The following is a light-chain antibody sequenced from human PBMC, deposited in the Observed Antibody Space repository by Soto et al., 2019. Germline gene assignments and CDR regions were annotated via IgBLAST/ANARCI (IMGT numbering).Light chain of an antibody. J-gene: IGKJ1*01. CDR1: QSVSIW. V-gene: IGKV1-5*03. CDR3: QQHHKYAAWT. Sequence: DIQMTQSPSTLSPSVGDRVTITCRASQSVSIWLAWSQQKPGKAPNLLIYKASRLQSGVPSRFSGSGSGTEFTLTISGLQPEDSGPYNCQQHHKYAAWTFCQGTKVEIK. CDR2: KAS.